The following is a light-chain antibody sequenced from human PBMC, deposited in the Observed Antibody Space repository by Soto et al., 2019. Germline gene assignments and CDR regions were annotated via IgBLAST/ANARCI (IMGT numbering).Light chain of an antibody. CDR2: EVS. Sequence: QSVLTQPASVSGSPGQSITISCTGTSSDVGRYNYVSWYQQHPGKAPKLMIYEVSNRPSGVSNRFSGSKSGNTASLTISGLQAEDEADYYCSSYTSGSTYVFGTGTKLTVL. CDR3: SSYTSGSTYV. J-gene: IGLJ1*01. V-gene: IGLV2-14*01. CDR1: SSDVGRYNY.